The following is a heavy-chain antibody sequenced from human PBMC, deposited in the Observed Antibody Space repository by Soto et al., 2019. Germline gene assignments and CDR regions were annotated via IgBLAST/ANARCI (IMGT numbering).Heavy chain of an antibody. Sequence: PSETLSLTCAVYGGSFSGYYRSWIRQPPGKGLEWIGEINHSGSTNYNPSLKSRVTISVDTSKNQFSLKLSSVTAADTAVYYCARSKYDSSGYPGIDYWGQGTLVTVSS. CDR2: INHSGST. CDR3: ARSKYDSSGYPGIDY. V-gene: IGHV4-34*01. D-gene: IGHD3-22*01. CDR1: GGSFSGYY. J-gene: IGHJ4*02.